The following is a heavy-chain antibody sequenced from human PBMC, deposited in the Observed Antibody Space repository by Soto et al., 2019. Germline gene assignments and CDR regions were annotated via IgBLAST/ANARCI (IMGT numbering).Heavy chain of an antibody. V-gene: IGHV5-51*01. CDR2: IYPGDSDT. CDR3: ARWTAARVPHHYYYGMDV. CDR1: GYSFTSYW. J-gene: IGHJ6*02. D-gene: IGHD5-12*01. Sequence: GESQKISYKGSGYSFTSYWIGWVRQMPGKGLEWMGIIYPGDSDTRYSPSFQGQVTISADKSISTAYLQWSSLKASDTAMYYCARWTAARVPHHYYYGMDVWGQGTTVTVSS.